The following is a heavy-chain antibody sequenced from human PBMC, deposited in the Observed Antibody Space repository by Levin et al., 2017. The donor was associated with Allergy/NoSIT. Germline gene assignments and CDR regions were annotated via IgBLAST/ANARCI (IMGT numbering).Heavy chain of an antibody. CDR3: ARGRGTLVRDFDH. V-gene: IGHV4-59*01. CDR2: IFYNGKT. J-gene: IGHJ4*02. Sequence: RASETLSLTCTVSGDSIRYYYWTWIRQSPGKGLEWMGYIFYNGKTYYNPSLNSRVSISLDMSKNQFSLKVASVTAADTAVYYCARGRGTLVRDFDHWGQGRLVTVSS. CDR1: GDSIRYYY. D-gene: IGHD3-10*01.